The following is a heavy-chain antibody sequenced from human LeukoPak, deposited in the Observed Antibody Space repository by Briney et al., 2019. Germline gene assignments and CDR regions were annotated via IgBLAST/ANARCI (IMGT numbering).Heavy chain of an antibody. CDR3: ARVLVVAATQGYYYGMDV. D-gene: IGHD2-15*01. J-gene: IGHJ6*02. V-gene: IGHV1-18*01. Sequence: ASVKVSCKASGYTFTSYGIGWVRQAPGQGLEWMGWISAYNGNTNYAQKLQGRVTMTTDTSTSTAYMELRSLRSDDTAVYYCARVLVVAATQGYYYGMDVWGQGTTVTVSS. CDR2: ISAYNGNT. CDR1: GYTFTSYG.